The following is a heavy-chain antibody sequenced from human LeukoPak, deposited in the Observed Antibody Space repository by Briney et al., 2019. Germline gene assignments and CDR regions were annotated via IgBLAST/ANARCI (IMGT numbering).Heavy chain of an antibody. D-gene: IGHD2-21*01. CDR1: GGTFSSYA. V-gene: IGHV1-69*01. CDR2: IIPIFGTA. J-gene: IGHJ4*02. CDR3: ARVGLFGLWWWGYFDY. Sequence: SVKVSCKASGGTFSSYAISWVRQAPGQGLEWMGGIIPIFGTANYAQQFQGRATITADESTSTAYMELRSLRSEDTAVYYCARVGLFGLWWWGYFDYWGQGTLVTVSS.